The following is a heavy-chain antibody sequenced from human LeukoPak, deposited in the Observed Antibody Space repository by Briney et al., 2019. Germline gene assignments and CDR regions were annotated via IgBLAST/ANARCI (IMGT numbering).Heavy chain of an antibody. D-gene: IGHD1-14*01. V-gene: IGHV3-23*01. CDR1: GFTFSSYA. Sequence: PGGSLRLSCAASGFTFSSYAMSWVRQAPGKGLEWVSAISGSGGSPYYADSVKGRFTISRDNSKNTLYLHMNSLRAEDTAVYYCAKPGPRRRLFVEYFQPWGQGTLVTGSS. J-gene: IGHJ1*01. CDR3: AKPGPRRRLFVEYFQP. CDR2: ISGSGGSP.